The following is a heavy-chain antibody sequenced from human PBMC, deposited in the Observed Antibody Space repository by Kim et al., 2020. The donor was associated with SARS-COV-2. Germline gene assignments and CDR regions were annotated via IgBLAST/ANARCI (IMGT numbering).Heavy chain of an antibody. CDR2: ISDSGRS. J-gene: IGHJ4*01. V-gene: IGHV4-30-4*01. Sequence: SETLSLTCTVSGGSIGSDNYYWTWIRQPPGKGLEWIGFISDSGRSHFNSSLESRVSISIDTSNNQFSLKLSSATAADTAVYYCARDAWLSPFDYWGQGILVTVTS. D-gene: IGHD3-9*01. CDR3: ARDAWLSPFDY. CDR1: GGSIGSDNYY.